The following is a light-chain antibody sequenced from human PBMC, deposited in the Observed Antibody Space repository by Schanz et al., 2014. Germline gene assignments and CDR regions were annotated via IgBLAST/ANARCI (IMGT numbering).Light chain of an antibody. CDR3: SSYTSSSTLV. V-gene: IGLV2-14*03. J-gene: IGLJ3*02. CDR1: GSDVGGYNY. CDR2: DVS. Sequence: QSALTQPASVSGSPGQSITISCTGTGSDVGGYNYVSWYQQYPGKAPKLMIYDVSNRPSGVSNRFSGSKSGNTASLTISGLQPEDEADYYCSSYTSSSTLVFGGGTKLTVL.